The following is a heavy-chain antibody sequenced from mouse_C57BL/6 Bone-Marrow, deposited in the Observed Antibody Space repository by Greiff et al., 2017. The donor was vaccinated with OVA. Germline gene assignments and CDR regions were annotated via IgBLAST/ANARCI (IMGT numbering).Heavy chain of an antibody. D-gene: IGHD2-3*01. Sequence: EVQLQQSGPELVKPGASVKISCKASGYTFTDYYMNWVKQSHGKSLEWIGDINPNNGGTSYNQKFKGKATLTVDKSSSTAYMELRSLTSEDSAVYYCARVYDGYLDVWGTGTTVTVSS. J-gene: IGHJ1*03. CDR2: INPNNGGT. CDR1: GYTFTDYY. V-gene: IGHV1-26*01. CDR3: ARVYDGYLDV.